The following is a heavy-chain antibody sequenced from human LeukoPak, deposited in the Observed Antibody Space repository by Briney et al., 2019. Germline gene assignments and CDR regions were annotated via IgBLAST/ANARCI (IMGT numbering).Heavy chain of an antibody. Sequence: GGSLRLSCAASGFTFSSYAMSWVRQAPGKGLEWVSAISGSGGSTYYADSVKGRFTISRDNSKNTLYLQMNSLRAEDTAVYYCAKDSKIVVVVTVDYWGQGTLVTVSS. D-gene: IGHD3-22*01. CDR3: AKDSKIVVVVTVDY. CDR1: GFTFSSYA. J-gene: IGHJ4*02. V-gene: IGHV3-23*01. CDR2: ISGSGGST.